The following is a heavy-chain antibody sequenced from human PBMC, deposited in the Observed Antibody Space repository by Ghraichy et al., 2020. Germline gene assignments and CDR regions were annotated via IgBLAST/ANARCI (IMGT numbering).Heavy chain of an antibody. Sequence: SETLSLTCTVSGGSISSSSYYWGWIRQPPGKGLEWIGSIYYSGSTYYNPSLKSRVTISVDTSKNQFSLKLSSVTAADTAVYYCASPLSRGSYGYWGQGTLVTVSS. D-gene: IGHD1-26*01. CDR1: GGSISSSSYY. V-gene: IGHV4-39*01. J-gene: IGHJ4*02. CDR3: ASPLSRGSYGY. CDR2: IYYSGST.